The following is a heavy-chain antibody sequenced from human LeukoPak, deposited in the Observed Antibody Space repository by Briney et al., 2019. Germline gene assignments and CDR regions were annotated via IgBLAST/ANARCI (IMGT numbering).Heavy chain of an antibody. D-gene: IGHD6-19*01. CDR2: ISSSGSTI. CDR1: GFTFSSYE. J-gene: IGHJ4*02. Sequence: SGGSLRLSCAASGFTFSSYEMSWVRQAPGKGLEWVSYISSSGSTIYFADSVQGRFAISRDNAKNSLYLQMNSLRAEDTAVYYCARQVAGLDNWGQGTLVTVSS. CDR3: ARQVAGLDN. V-gene: IGHV3-48*03.